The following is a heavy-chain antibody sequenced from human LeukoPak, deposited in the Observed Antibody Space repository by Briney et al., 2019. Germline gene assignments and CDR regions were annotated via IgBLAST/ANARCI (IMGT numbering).Heavy chain of an antibody. J-gene: IGHJ6*03. CDR3: AKEGGSYPGYYYYMDV. Sequence: GGSLRLSCAASGFTFSSYGMHWVRQAPGKGLEWVAFIRYDGSNKYYADSVKGRFTISRDNSKNTLYLQMNSLRAEDTAVYYCAKEGGSYPGYYYYMDVWGKGTTVTVSS. V-gene: IGHV3-30*02. CDR1: GFTFSSYG. CDR2: IRYDGSNK. D-gene: IGHD1-26*01.